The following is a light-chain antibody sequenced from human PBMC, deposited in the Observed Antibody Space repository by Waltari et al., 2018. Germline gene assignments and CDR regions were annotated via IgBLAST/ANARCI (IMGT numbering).Light chain of an antibody. CDR2: KDS. J-gene: IGLJ2*01. V-gene: IGLV3-27*01. CDR1: VLTKQY. CDR3: YSSTDNSGI. Sequence: SYELTQPSSVSVSPGQTSKITCPGDVLTKQYARWFQQKPGQAPVLMIYKDSERPSRIPERFSGSSSGATVTLTITGAQVEDEADYYCYSSTDNSGIFGGGTTLTVL.